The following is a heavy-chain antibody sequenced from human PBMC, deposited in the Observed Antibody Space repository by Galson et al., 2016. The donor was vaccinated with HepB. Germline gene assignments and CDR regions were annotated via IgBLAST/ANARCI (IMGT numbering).Heavy chain of an antibody. CDR2: TFYRSTWEN. CDR3: ARAVMLGRGMDV. D-gene: IGHD3-10*01. CDR1: GDSVYNNSAA. Sequence: CGISGDSVYNNSAAWVWIRQSPSRGLEWLGRTFYRSTWENHYAGSVKDRITISPDTSRNQFSLHLNSVTPEDTAVYYCARAVMLGRGMDVWGQGTTVTVSS. J-gene: IGHJ6*02. V-gene: IGHV6-1*01.